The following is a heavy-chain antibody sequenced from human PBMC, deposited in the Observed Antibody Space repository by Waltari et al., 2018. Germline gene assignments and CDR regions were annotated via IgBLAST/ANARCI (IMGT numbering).Heavy chain of an antibody. CDR2: INHSGST. V-gene: IGHV4-34*01. CDR1: GGSFSGYY. CDR3: ARGKKSVVKYYYYYMDV. J-gene: IGHJ6*03. Sequence: QVQLQQWGAGLLKPSETLSLTCAVYGGSFSGYYWSWIRQPPGKGLEWIGEINHSGSTNYNPSLKSRVTISVDTSKNQFSLKLSSVTAADTAVYYCARGKKSVVKYYYYYMDVWGKGTTVTVSS. D-gene: IGHD3-22*01.